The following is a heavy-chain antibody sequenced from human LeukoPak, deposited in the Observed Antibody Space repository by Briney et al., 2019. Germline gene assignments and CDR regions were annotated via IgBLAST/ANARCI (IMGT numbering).Heavy chain of an antibody. V-gene: IGHV1-69*04. J-gene: IGHJ4*02. D-gene: IGHD2-2*01. Sequence: SVKVSCKASGGTFSSYTISWVRQAPGQGLEWMGRIIPILDLANYAQKFQGRVMITADRSTSTAYMELSSLRSEDTAVYYCARDESCSTATCLSFFDYWDQGTLVTVSS. CDR2: IIPILDLA. CDR1: GGTFSSYT. CDR3: ARDESCSTATCLSFFDY.